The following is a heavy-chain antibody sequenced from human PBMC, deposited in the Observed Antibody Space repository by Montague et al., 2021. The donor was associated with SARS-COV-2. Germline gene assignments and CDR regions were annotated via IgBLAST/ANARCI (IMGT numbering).Heavy chain of an antibody. CDR1: GFTFSSYA. CDR2: ISYDGSNK. D-gene: IGHD3-16*01. J-gene: IGHJ5*02. V-gene: IGHV3-30-3*01. Sequence: SLILSCAASGFTFSSYAMHWVRQAPGKGLEWVALISYDGSNKYYXDSVKGRFTISRANSKNTLYLQMNSLRAEDTAVYYCARDLSGSYAGWFDPWGQGTLVTVSS. CDR3: ARDLSGSYAGWFDP.